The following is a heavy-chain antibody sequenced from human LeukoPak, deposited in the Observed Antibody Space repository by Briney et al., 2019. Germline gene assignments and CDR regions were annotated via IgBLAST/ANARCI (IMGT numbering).Heavy chain of an antibody. V-gene: IGHV4-31*03. D-gene: IGHD3-10*01. J-gene: IGHJ4*02. CDR1: ADSLSSGGHY. CDR3: ARGGNRFGGFYFDF. Sequence: PSQTLSLTCTVSADSLSSGGHYWAWIRQFPGKGLESIGFIHHSGRSRHNPSLKDRVAISVDTSRKQFALKLSSVTAADTAMYYCARGGNRFGGFYFDFWGQGIQVIVSS. CDR2: IHHSGRS.